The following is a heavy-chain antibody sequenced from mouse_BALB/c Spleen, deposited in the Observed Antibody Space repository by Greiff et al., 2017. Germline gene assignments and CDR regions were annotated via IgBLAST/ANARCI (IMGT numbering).Heavy chain of an antibody. CDR2: IWAGGST. D-gene: IGHD2-3*01. V-gene: IGHV2-9*02. CDR3: ARGDGYIDY. Sequence: QVQLKESGPGLVAPSQSLSITCTVSGFSLTSYGVHWVRQPPGKGLEWLGVIWAGGSTTYNSALMSRLSISKDNSKSQDFLKMNSLQTDDTAMYYCARGDGYIDYWGQGTTLTVSS. CDR1: GFSLTSYG. J-gene: IGHJ2*01.